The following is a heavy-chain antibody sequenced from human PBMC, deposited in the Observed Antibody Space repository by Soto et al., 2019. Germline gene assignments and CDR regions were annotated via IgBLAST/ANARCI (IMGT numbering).Heavy chain of an antibody. CDR2: IYSGST. D-gene: IGHD2-21*01. Sequence: SETLSLTCSVSGASISSHYWSWIRQPPGKGLERMGYIYSGSTTYNPSLTSRVTISIDTSKNQFSLNLRSVTAADTGVYSCAKHQEGQNLFAYWGQETLVTVS. CDR3: AKHQEGQNLFAY. J-gene: IGHJ4*02. CDR1: GASISSHY. V-gene: IGHV4-4*09.